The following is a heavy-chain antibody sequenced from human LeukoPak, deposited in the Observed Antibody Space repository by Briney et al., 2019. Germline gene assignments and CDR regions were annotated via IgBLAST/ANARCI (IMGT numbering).Heavy chain of an antibody. J-gene: IGHJ6*03. D-gene: IGHD1-26*01. CDR3: ARLGLDYYYYYYMDV. V-gene: IGHV3-74*01. CDR2: ISSDGSRV. Sequence: PGGSLRLSCAASGFTFSDYWMHWVRQAPGKGLVWVSRISSDGSRVTYADSVKGRFTISRDNAKNTLYLQMNSLRAEDTAVYYCARLGLDYYYYYYMDVWGKGTTVTIS. CDR1: GFTFSDYW.